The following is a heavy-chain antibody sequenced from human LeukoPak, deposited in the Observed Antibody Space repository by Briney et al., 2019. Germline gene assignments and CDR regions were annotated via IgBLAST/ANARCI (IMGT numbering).Heavy chain of an antibody. CDR2: IKQDGNEK. V-gene: IGHV3-7*01. J-gene: IGHJ4*02. D-gene: IGHD3-3*01. CDR1: GFTFSSYY. CDR3: ARDLFPLVTNFGVLSYFDY. Sequence: PGGSLRLSCAASGFTFSSYYMSWVRQAPGKGLEWVANIKQDGNEKYYVGSVNGRFTISRDNAKNALFLQMNTLRAEDTAVYYCARDLFPLVTNFGVLSYFDYWGQGTLVTVSS.